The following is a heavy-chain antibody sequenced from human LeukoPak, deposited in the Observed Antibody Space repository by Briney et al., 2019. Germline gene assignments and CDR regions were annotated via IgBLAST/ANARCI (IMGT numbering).Heavy chain of an antibody. CDR2: IYYSGST. D-gene: IGHD1-26*01. CDR1: GGSISSSSYY. J-gene: IGHJ4*02. CDR3: AKSGGYGLIDY. Sequence: SETLSLTCTVSGGSISSSSYYWGWIRQPPGKGLEWIGSIYYSGSTYYNPPLKSRVTISVDTSKNQFSLKLSSVTAADTAVYYCAKSGGYGLIDYWGQGTRVTVSS. V-gene: IGHV4-39*07.